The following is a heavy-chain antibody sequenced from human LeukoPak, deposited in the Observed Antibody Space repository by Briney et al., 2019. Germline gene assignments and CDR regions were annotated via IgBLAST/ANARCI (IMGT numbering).Heavy chain of an antibody. V-gene: IGHV4-59*12. CDR2: IYYTGNT. CDR1: GGSISNYY. CDR3: ARYWATLGGTDY. J-gene: IGHJ4*02. D-gene: IGHD2-8*02. Sequence: PSETLSLTCTVSGGSISNYYWNWIRQPPGKGLEWIGYIYYTGNTNYNPSLKSRVTISVDTSKNQFSLKLSSVTAADTAVYYCARYWATLGGTDYWGQGTLVTVSS.